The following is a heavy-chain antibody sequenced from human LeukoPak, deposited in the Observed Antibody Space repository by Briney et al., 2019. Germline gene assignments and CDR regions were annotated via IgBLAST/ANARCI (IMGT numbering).Heavy chain of an antibody. CDR2: ISSSSSYI. V-gene: IGHV3-21*01. D-gene: IGHD5-24*01. Sequence: GGSLRLSXAASGFTFSSYSMNWVRQAPGKGLEWVSSISSSSSYIYYADSVKGRFTISRDNAKNSLYLQMNSLRAEDTAVYYCAREGPEMATPHFDYWGQGTLVTVSS. CDR3: AREGPEMATPHFDY. CDR1: GFTFSSYS. J-gene: IGHJ4*02.